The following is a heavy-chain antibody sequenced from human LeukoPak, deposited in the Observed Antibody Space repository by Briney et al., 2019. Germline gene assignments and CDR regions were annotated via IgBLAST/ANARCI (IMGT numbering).Heavy chain of an antibody. J-gene: IGHJ4*02. CDR1: GGSISSYY. CDR2: IYYSGST. CDR3: ARVKHYGDYEVDY. Sequence: PSETLSLTCTVSGGSISSYYWSWIRQPPGKGLEWIGYIYYSGSTNYNPSLKSRVTISVDTSKNQFSLKLSSVTAADTAVYYCARVKHYGDYEVDYWGQGTLVTVSS. V-gene: IGHV4-59*01. D-gene: IGHD4-17*01.